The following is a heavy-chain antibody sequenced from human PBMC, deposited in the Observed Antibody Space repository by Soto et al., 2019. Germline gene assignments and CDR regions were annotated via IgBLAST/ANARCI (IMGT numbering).Heavy chain of an antibody. CDR2: INPNSGGT. J-gene: IGHJ3*02. Sequence: QVQLVQSGAEVKKPGASVKVSCKASGYTFTGYYMHWVRQAPGQGLEWMGWINPNSGGTNYAQKFQGRVTMTRDTSISTAYMELSRLRSDDTAVYYCARTRKLFYSSGWSPYAFDIWGQGTMVTVSS. D-gene: IGHD6-19*01. CDR3: ARTRKLFYSSGWSPYAFDI. V-gene: IGHV1-2*02. CDR1: GYTFTGYY.